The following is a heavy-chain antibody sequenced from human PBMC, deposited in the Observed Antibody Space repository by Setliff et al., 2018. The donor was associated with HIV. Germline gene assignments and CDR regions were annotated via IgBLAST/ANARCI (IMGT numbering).Heavy chain of an antibody. Sequence: SVMVSCKASGGTFGNYGVGWVRQAPGQGLEWVGGIVPILNIANYAQEFQGRATITADKSTSTVYMEVRDLKPDDTALYYCARGWSEGTHLFQVEYSQHWGQGTLVTVSS. D-gene: IGHD2-8*01. J-gene: IGHJ1*01. CDR1: GGTFGNYG. CDR2: IVPILNIA. CDR3: ARGWSEGTHLFQVEYSQH. V-gene: IGHV1-69*10.